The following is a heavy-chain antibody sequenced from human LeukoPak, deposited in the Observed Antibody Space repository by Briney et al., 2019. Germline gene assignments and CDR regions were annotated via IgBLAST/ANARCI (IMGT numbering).Heavy chain of an antibody. J-gene: IGHJ4*02. V-gene: IGHV1-2*02. D-gene: IGHD3-16*01. CDR3: VRDLMTTQTWDFDY. CDR1: GYTFTGYY. Sequence: GASVKVSCKGSGYTFTGYYMQWVRQAPGQGIEWMAWINPNSGATNYAQKFQGRVTVTRDTSISTAYMELSSLESDDTAVYYCVRDLMTTQTWDFDYWGQGTLVSVSS. CDR2: INPNSGAT.